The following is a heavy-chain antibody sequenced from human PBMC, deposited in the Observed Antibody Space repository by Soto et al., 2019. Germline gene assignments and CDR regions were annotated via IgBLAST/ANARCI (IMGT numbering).Heavy chain of an antibody. V-gene: IGHV4-4*02. CDR1: GGSISSSNW. Sequence: SETLSLTCAVSGGSISSSNWWSWVRQPPGKGLEWIGEIYHSGSTNYSPSLKGQVTMSVDTSKNQFSLKLSSVTAADTAVYYCARGYDAFDIWGQGTMVTVSS. CDR3: ARGYDAFDI. D-gene: IGHD1-26*01. CDR2: IYHSGST. J-gene: IGHJ3*02.